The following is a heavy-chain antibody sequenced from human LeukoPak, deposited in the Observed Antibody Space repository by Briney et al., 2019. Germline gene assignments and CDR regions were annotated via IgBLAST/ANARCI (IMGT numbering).Heavy chain of an antibody. V-gene: IGHV3-48*01. CDR2: ITSSSRTI. D-gene: IGHD3-10*01. Sequence: GGSLRLSCAASGFTFSTNAMSWVRQSPGKGLEWVSYITSSSRTIYYADSAKGRFTISRDNAKNSLHLQMNSLRAEDTAVYYCARENLLWFGLVRARGAFDIWGQGTMVTVSS. J-gene: IGHJ3*02. CDR1: GFTFSTNA. CDR3: ARENLLWFGLVRARGAFDI.